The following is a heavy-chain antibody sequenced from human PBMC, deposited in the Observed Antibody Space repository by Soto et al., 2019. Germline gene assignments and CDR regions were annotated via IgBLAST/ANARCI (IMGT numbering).Heavy chain of an antibody. V-gene: IGHV3-23*01. CDR3: AKDLLGDCNGGSCYGQDY. CDR1: GFTFSSYA. J-gene: IGHJ4*02. D-gene: IGHD2-15*01. Sequence: GGSLRLSCAASGFTFSSYAMSWGRQAQGKGLEWDSAISCSGDSTYYADSLTGRFTISRDNSKKTLSLKLNTLRAEDTAVYYCAKDLLGDCNGGSCYGQDYWGQGTLVTFSS. CDR2: ISCSGDST.